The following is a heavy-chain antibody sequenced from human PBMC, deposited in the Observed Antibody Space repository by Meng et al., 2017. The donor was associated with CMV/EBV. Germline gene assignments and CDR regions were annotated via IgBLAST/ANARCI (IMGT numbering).Heavy chain of an antibody. Sequence: GSLRLSCAASGFTFSNAWMSWIRQPPGKGLEWIGEINHSGSTNYNPSLKSRVTISVDTSKNQFSLKLSSVTAADTAVYYCARGEGEHFDWLFGYYFDYWGQGTLVTVSS. V-gene: IGHV4-34*01. CDR3: ARGEGEHFDWLFGYYFDY. J-gene: IGHJ4*02. CDR1: GFTFSNAW. D-gene: IGHD3-9*01. CDR2: INHSGST.